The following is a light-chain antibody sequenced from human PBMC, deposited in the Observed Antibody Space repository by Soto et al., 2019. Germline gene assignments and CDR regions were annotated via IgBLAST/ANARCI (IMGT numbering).Light chain of an antibody. J-gene: IGKJ2*01. CDR1: QSLSNY. V-gene: IGKV3-11*01. CDR3: QQRSDWPRT. Sequence: EIVLTQSPATLSLSPGERVTLSCRASQSLSNYLDWYQQKPGQGPRLLIYAASNRATGIPARFSGSGSGTDFPLTISSLEPEDFAVYYCQQRSDWPRTFGQGTNLEIK. CDR2: AAS.